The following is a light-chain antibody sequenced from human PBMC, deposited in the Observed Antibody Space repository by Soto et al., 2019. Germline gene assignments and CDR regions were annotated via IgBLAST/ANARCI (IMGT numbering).Light chain of an antibody. CDR2: GAS. J-gene: IGKJ5*01. V-gene: IGKV3-20*01. Sequence: EMVFTQSPVTLSLSLGERATLSCRASQSVSSSYLAWYQQKPGQAPSLLIYGASRRATGIPDRFSGSGSGTDFTLTISRLEPEDFAVYYCQQYDSSPITFGQGTRLEIK. CDR3: QQYDSSPIT. CDR1: QSVSSSY.